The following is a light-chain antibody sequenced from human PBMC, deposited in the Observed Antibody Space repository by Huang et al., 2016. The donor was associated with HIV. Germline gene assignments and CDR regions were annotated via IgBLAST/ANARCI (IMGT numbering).Light chain of an antibody. CDR1: QSVSSIY. V-gene: IGKV3-20*01. CDR2: GAS. CDR3: QQGRT. Sequence: ETVLTQSPGTLSLSPGERATLSCRASQSVSSIYLAWYQQKPDQAPGLLIYGASRRATGISDRFSGSGSGTDFTLTISRLEPEDSAVYYCQQGRTFGQGTRVEI. J-gene: IGKJ1*01.